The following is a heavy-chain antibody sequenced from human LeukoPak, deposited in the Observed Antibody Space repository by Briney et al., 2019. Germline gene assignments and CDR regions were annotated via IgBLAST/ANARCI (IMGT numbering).Heavy chain of an antibody. CDR1: GFTFSRNG. CDR2: ISSSSYI. D-gene: IGHD1-26*01. CDR3: AKDSNSGSYQRGEFDY. Sequence: GGSLRLSCTASGFTFSRNGMHWVRQAPGKGLEWVSSISSSSYIYYADSVKGRFTISRDNSKNTLYLQMNSLRAEDTAVYYCAKDSNSGSYQRGEFDYWGQGTLVTVSS. V-gene: IGHV3-21*01. J-gene: IGHJ4*02.